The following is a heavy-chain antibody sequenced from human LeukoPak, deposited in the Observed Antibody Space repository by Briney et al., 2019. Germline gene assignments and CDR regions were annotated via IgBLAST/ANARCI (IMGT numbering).Heavy chain of an antibody. D-gene: IGHD1-26*01. V-gene: IGHV1-2*02. CDR3: ARVGAPEGTFDY. CDR2: INPNSGGT. CDR1: GYTFTGYY. J-gene: IGHJ4*02. Sequence: EASVKVSCKASGYTFTGYYMHWVRQAPGQGLEWMGWINPNSGGTNYAQKFQGRVTMTRDTSISTAYMELSSLRSEDTAVYYCARVGAPEGTFDYWGQGTLVTVSS.